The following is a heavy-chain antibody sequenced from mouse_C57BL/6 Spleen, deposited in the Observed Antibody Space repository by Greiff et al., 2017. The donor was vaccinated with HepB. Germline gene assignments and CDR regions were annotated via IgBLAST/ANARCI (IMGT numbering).Heavy chain of an antibody. CDR1: GFSFNTYA. CDR3: VRHTPPYSYAMDY. J-gene: IGHJ4*01. Sequence: DVKLVESGGGLVQPKGSLKLSCAASGFSFNTYAMNWVRQAPGKGLEWVARIRSKSNNYATYYADSVKDRFTISRDDSESMLYLQMNNLKTEDTAMYYCVRHTPPYSYAMDYWGQGTSVTVSS. V-gene: IGHV10-1*01. CDR2: IRSKSNNYAT.